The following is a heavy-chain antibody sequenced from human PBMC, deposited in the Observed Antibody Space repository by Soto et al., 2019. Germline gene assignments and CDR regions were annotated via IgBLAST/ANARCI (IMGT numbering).Heavy chain of an antibody. D-gene: IGHD2-15*01. V-gene: IGHV3-30*18. CDR1: GFIFSSYG. J-gene: IGHJ4*02. CDR3: AKEVHCGGGSCSWSEGFDY. Sequence: QVQLVESGGGVVQPGRSLRLSCAASGFIFSSYGMHWVRQAQVKALEWVAVISYEGSHTYYADSVKGRFTITRDNSKNTLYLQMNSLRPEDTAVYYCAKEVHCGGGSCSWSEGFDYWGQGTLLTVSS. CDR2: ISYEGSHT.